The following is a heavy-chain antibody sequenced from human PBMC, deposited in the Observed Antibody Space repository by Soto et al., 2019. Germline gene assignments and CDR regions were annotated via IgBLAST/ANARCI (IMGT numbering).Heavy chain of an antibody. CDR2: ISPKSGNI. Sequence: EASVKVSCKTSGYTFTRNGISWVRQAPGQGLEWMGWISPKSGNIKYAQKFQGRVIMTTDTSTSTAYMELRSLRSDDTAVYYCVKDRDSNSWPSRDVWGPGTTVTGS. D-gene: IGHD3-22*01. CDR1: GYTFTRNG. V-gene: IGHV1-18*01. J-gene: IGHJ6*02. CDR3: VKDRDSNSWPSRDV.